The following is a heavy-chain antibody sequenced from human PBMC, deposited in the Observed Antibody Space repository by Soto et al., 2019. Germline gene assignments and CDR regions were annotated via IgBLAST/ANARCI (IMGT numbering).Heavy chain of an antibody. D-gene: IGHD3-3*01. CDR1: GGTFTSDA. CDR3: ARDNGDFWSGSQNWFDP. J-gene: IGHJ5*02. Sequence: ASVKVSCKASGGTFTSDAISWVRQAPGQGLEWMGWISPYLGNANYAQKLQGRVTITTDKSPSTAYMELRSLRSEDPALYYCARDNGDFWSGSQNWFDPWGQGTLVTVSS. V-gene: IGHV1-18*01. CDR2: ISPYLGNA.